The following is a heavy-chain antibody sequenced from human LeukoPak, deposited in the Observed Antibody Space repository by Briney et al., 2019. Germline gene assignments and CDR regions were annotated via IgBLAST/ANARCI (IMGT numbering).Heavy chain of an antibody. D-gene: IGHD3-3*01. CDR3: ARDLEIGSSSYYFDY. V-gene: IGHV3-33*01. CDR2: IWYDGSNK. J-gene: IGHJ4*02. CDR1: GFTFSTYG. Sequence: TGGSLRLSCAASGFTFSTYGMHWVRQAPGKGLEWVAVIWYDGSNKYYADSVRGRLTISRDNFKNTLYLQMNSLRAEDTAVYYCARDLEIGSSSYYFDYWGQGTLVTVSS.